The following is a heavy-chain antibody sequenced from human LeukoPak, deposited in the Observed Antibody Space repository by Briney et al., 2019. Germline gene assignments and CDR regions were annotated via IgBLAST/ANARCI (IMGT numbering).Heavy chain of an antibody. CDR3: ARHPGYCSSTSCPGFDY. CDR2: INHSGST. Sequence: PSETLSLTCAVSGGPLTSGGYSWSWIRQSPGKGLEWIGEINHSGSTNYNPSLKSRVTISVDTSKNQFSLKLSSVTAADTAVYYCARHPGYCSSTSCPGFDYWGQGTLVTVSS. CDR1: GGPLTSGGYS. V-gene: IGHV4-34*01. J-gene: IGHJ4*02. D-gene: IGHD2-2*01.